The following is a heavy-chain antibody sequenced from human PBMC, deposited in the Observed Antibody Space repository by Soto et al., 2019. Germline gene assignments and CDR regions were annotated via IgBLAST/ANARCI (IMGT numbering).Heavy chain of an antibody. CDR3: ARANDPRKQQLAH. CDR1: GGTFSSYA. CDR2: IIPIFGTA. Sequence: SVKVSCKASGGTFSSYAISWVRQAPGQGLEWMGGIIPIFGTANYAQKFQGRVTITADESTSTAYMELSSLRSEDTAVYYCARANDPRKQQLAHWGQGTLVTVSS. V-gene: IGHV1-69*13. D-gene: IGHD6-13*01. J-gene: IGHJ4*02.